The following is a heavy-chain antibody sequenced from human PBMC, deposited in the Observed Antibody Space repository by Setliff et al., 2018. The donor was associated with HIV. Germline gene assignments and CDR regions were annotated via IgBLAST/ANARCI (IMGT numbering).Heavy chain of an antibody. Sequence: PSETLSLTCTVSGGSISSGSYYWNWIRQPAGKGLEWIGRIYTSGSTNYNPSLKSRVTISVDTSKNQFSLKLSSVTAADTAVYYCAREDYYYYYYMDVWGKGTTVTVSS. CDR1: GGSISSGSYY. CDR2: IYTSGST. CDR3: AREDYYYYYYMDV. J-gene: IGHJ6*03. V-gene: IGHV4-61*02.